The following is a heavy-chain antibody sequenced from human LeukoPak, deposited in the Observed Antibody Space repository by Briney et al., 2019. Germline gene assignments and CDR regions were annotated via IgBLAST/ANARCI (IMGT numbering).Heavy chain of an antibody. Sequence: GGSLRLSCAASGFTFSSYVMSWVRQAPGKGLEWVGFIRSKAYGGTTEYAASVKGRFTISRDDSKSIAYLQMNSLKTEDTAVYYCTVNRESDYYYYYMDVWGKGTTVTISS. D-gene: IGHD3-10*01. CDR1: GFTFSSYV. CDR2: IRSKAYGGTT. J-gene: IGHJ6*03. V-gene: IGHV3-49*04. CDR3: TVNRESDYYYYYMDV.